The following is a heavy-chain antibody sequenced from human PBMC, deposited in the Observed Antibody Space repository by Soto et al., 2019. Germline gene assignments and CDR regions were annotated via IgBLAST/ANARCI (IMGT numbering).Heavy chain of an antibody. V-gene: IGHV2-5*02. D-gene: IGHD4-17*01. Sequence: QITLKESGPTLVKPTQTLTLTCTFSGFSLSTSGVGVGWIRQPPGKALEWLALIYWDDDKRYRPSLKSRLTITKDTSKNLVILTMTNMDPVDTATYYCAHSLKADYGDYAPFDYWGQGTLVTVSS. CDR1: GFSLSTSGVG. CDR2: IYWDDDK. CDR3: AHSLKADYGDYAPFDY. J-gene: IGHJ4*02.